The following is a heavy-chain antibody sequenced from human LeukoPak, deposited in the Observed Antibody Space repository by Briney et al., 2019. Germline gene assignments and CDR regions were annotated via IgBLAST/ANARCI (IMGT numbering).Heavy chain of an antibody. CDR2: IYYSGST. Sequence: SQTLSLTCTVSGGSISSGGYYWSWIRQHPGKGLERIGYIYYSGSTYYNPSLKSRVTISVDTSKNQFSLKLSSVTAADTAVYYCARYQLQKYYFDYWGQGTLVTVSS. CDR1: GGSISSGGYY. V-gene: IGHV4-31*03. CDR3: ARYQLQKYYFDY. D-gene: IGHD2-2*01. J-gene: IGHJ4*02.